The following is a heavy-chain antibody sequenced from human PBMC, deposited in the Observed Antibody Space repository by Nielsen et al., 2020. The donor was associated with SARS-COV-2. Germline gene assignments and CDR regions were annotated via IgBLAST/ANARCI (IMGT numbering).Heavy chain of an antibody. CDR1: GGSVSSGSYY. D-gene: IGHD5-12*01. J-gene: IGHJ4*02. Sequence: SETLSLTCTVSGGSVSSGSYYWGWIRQPPGKGLEWIGSIYYSGSTYYNPSLKSRVTISVDTSKNQFSLKLSSVTAADTAVYYCARRVLVATIGPNFDYWGQGTLVTVSS. V-gene: IGHV4-39*01. CDR2: IYYSGST. CDR3: ARRVLVATIGPNFDY.